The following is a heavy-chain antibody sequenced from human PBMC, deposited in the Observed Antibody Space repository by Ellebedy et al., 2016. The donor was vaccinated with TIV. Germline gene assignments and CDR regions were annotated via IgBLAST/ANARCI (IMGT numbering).Heavy chain of an antibody. CDR3: ARDRMYYYDSSGSYQYYGMDV. Sequence: SETLSLXXNVSGGSISRNYWSWIRQSPGKRLEWIGYIYNSGRTTYNPSLESRVTISVDTSKNQFSLKLRSVTAADTAVYYCARDRMYYYDSSGSYQYYGMDVWGQGTTVTVSS. J-gene: IGHJ6*02. V-gene: IGHV4-59*01. CDR1: GGSISRNY. CDR2: IYNSGRT. D-gene: IGHD3-22*01.